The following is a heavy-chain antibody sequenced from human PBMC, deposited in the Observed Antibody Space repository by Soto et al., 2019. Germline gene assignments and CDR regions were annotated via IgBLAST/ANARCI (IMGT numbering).Heavy chain of an antibody. J-gene: IGHJ6*02. V-gene: IGHV3-33*01. CDR2: IWYDGSNK. D-gene: IGHD6-13*01. CDR3: ARERAAAGFYYYYYGMDV. Sequence: ESGGGVVQPGRSLRLSCAASGFTFSSYGMHWVRQAPGKGLEWVAVIWYDGSNKYYADSVKGRFTISRDNSKNTLYLQMNSLRAEDTAVYYCARERAAAGFYYYYYGMDVWGQGTTVTVSS. CDR1: GFTFSSYG.